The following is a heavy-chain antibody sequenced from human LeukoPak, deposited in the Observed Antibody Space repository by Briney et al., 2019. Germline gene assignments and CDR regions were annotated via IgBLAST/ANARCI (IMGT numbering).Heavy chain of an antibody. J-gene: IGHJ4*02. CDR3: TTELRWKDH. V-gene: IGHV1-8*01. Sequence: ASVKVSCKASGYTFTNYDINWVRQASGQGLEWMGYMKPNSGNTGYAQKFQGRVTMTRDTSISTAYMELSSLTSEDTAVYYCTTELRWKDHWGQGTLVTVSS. CDR1: GYTFTNYD. CDR2: MKPNSGNT. D-gene: IGHD4-23*01.